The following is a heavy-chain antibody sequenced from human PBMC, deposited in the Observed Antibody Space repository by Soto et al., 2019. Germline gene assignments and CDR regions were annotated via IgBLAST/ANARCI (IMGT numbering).Heavy chain of an antibody. Sequence: QITLKESGPTLVKPTQTLTLTCTFSGFSLSTSGLGVGWIRQPPGKALEWLALIYWDDDKRYSPSLKSRLTLTKYTSNIQVVLTMTNMDPVDTATYYCAHRPSYCSGGSCYSGFDYWGQGTLVTVSS. D-gene: IGHD2-15*01. CDR3: AHRPSYCSGGSCYSGFDY. J-gene: IGHJ4*02. CDR1: GFSLSTSGLG. CDR2: IYWDDDK. V-gene: IGHV2-5*02.